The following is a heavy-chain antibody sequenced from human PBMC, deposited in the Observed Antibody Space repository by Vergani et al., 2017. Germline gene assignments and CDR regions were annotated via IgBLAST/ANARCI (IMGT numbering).Heavy chain of an antibody. CDR3: ARGDYSSWYDPCAFDI. D-gene: IGHD6-13*01. CDR1: GGSISSSSYY. J-gene: IGHJ3*02. V-gene: IGHV4-39*07. CDR2: IYYSGST. Sequence: QLQLQESGPGLVKPSETLSLTCTVSGGSISSSSYYWGWIRQPPGKGLEWIGSIYYSGSTYYNPSLKSRVTISVDTSKNQFSLKLRSVTAADTAVYYCARGDYSSWYDPCAFDIWGQGTMVTVSS.